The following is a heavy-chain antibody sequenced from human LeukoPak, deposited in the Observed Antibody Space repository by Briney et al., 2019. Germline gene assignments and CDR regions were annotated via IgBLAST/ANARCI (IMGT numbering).Heavy chain of an antibody. V-gene: IGHV3-13*04. CDR1: GFTFSNCA. J-gene: IGHJ4*02. Sequence: SGGSLRLSCAASGFTFSNCAMHWVRQATGKGLEWVSTIGTADDTYYSGSVKGRFTISRDNAKNSLYLQMNSLRAEDTAVYYCARDEGVSFDYWGQGTLVTVSS. CDR2: IGTADDT. CDR3: ARDEGVSFDY.